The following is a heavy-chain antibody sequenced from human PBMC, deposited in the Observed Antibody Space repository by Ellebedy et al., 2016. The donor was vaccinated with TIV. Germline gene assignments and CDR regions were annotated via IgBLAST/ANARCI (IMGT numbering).Heavy chain of an antibody. Sequence: GGSLRLSXAASGFTFSSYAMHWVRQAPGKGLEWVAVISYDGSNKYYADSVKGRFTISRDNSKNTLYLQMNSLRAEDTAVYYCARDAVSDFWSGYYAAYYYYYMDVWGKGTTVTVSS. J-gene: IGHJ6*03. CDR2: ISYDGSNK. V-gene: IGHV3-30-3*01. D-gene: IGHD3-3*01. CDR1: GFTFSSYA. CDR3: ARDAVSDFWSGYYAAYYYYYMDV.